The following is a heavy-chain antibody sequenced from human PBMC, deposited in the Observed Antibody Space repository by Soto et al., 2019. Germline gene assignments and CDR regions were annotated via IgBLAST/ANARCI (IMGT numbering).Heavy chain of an antibody. J-gene: IGHJ4*02. D-gene: IGHD5-12*01. V-gene: IGHV1-18*01. CDR2: ISPLKGNR. CDR3: ARSGEHPFDY. Sequence: QVQLIQSAGEVKKPGASVKVSCKASGYTFTNYVIHWIRQAPGQGLEWMAWISPLKGNRNYAQKVQGRVTVTTDTSTNTVYMHLSGLRSDDTALYFCARSGEHPFDYWGQGSLVTVSS. CDR1: GYTFTNYV.